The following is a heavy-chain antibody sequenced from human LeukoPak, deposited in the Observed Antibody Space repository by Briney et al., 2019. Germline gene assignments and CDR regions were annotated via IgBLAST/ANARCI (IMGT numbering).Heavy chain of an antibody. CDR3: ARVGHIVAAGTYDY. V-gene: IGHV4-59*08. D-gene: IGHD6-13*01. CDR1: GVSISSYY. J-gene: IGHJ4*02. Sequence: SETLSLTCTVSGVSISSYYWSWFRQPLEEGLEWIGNIFYSGSPNYKSSLKSRVTTSFDTSKNQFSLKLSSVTAADTAVYYCARVGHIVAAGTYDYWGQGTLVTVS. CDR2: IFYSGSP.